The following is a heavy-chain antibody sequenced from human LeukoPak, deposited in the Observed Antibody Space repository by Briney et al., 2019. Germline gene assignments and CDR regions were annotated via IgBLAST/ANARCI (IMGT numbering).Heavy chain of an antibody. D-gene: IGHD4-17*01. CDR2: VYYRGST. Sequence: SETLSLTCTVSGGSISSDYWSWIRQPPGKGLEWIGYVYYRGSTNYNPSLNSRVTISIDTSKNQFSLRLSSVTAADTAVYYCAKGGDYGSFNWFDPWGQGTLVTVSS. J-gene: IGHJ5*02. CDR3: AKGGDYGSFNWFDP. CDR1: GGSISSDY. V-gene: IGHV4-59*01.